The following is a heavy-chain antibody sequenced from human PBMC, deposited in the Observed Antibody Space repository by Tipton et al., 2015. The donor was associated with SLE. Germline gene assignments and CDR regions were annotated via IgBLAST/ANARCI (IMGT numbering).Heavy chain of an antibody. J-gene: IGHJ3*01. CDR1: GFAVTSYH. Sequence: SLRLSCAASGFAVTSYHMNWVRQAPGRGLEWVSLIYKTGGTHYADSVEGRFTISRDNFNNTLYLQMNSLKPEDTAIYYCARIVDNGSDLWGQGTMVTVSS. CDR3: ARIVDNGSDL. V-gene: IGHV3-53*05. CDR2: IYKTGGT. D-gene: IGHD1-26*01.